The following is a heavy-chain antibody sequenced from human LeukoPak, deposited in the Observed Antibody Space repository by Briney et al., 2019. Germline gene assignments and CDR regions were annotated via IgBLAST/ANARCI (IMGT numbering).Heavy chain of an antibody. J-gene: IGHJ4*02. CDR2: INHSGST. D-gene: IGHD3-22*01. CDR1: GGSFSGPY. CDR3: ARRPPYSGGYYPRDRALATDFDF. Sequence: SETLSLTCGVYGGSFSGPYWSWIRQPPGKGLEWIGDINHSGSTNYDPSLKSRVTISVDTSKNQFSLKVTSVTAADTAVYYCARRPPYSGGYYPRDRALATDFDFWGQGTLVTVSS. V-gene: IGHV4-34*01.